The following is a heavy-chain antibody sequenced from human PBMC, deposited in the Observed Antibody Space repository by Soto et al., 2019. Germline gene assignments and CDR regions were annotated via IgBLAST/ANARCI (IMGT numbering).Heavy chain of an antibody. CDR2: INHSGST. Sequence: SETLSLTCAVYGGSFSGYYLSWIRQPPGKGLEWIGEINHSGSTNYNPSLKSRVTISVDTSKNQFSLKLSSVTAADTAVYYCARAGSSRGSYYMDVWGKGTTVTVSS. CDR3: ARAGSSRGSYYMDV. V-gene: IGHV4-34*01. D-gene: IGHD1-26*01. J-gene: IGHJ6*03. CDR1: GGSFSGYY.